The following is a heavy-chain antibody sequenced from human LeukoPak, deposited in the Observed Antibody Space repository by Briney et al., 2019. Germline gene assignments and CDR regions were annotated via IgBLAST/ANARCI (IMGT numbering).Heavy chain of an antibody. V-gene: IGHV4-4*07. J-gene: IGHJ4*02. CDR3: ASEGYCSSTSCQGFDY. Sequence: SETLSLTCTVSGGSISSYYWSWIRQPAGKGLEWIGRIYTSGSTNYNPSLRSRVTMSVDTSKNQFSLKLSSVTAADTAVYYCASEGYCSSTSCQGFDYWGQGTLVTVSS. D-gene: IGHD2-2*01. CDR1: GGSISSYY. CDR2: IYTSGST.